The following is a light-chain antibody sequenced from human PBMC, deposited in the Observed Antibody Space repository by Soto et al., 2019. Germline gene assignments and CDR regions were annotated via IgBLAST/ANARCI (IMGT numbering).Light chain of an antibody. Sequence: QSVLTQPASVSGSPGQSITISCTGTSSDVGGYNYVSWYQQHPGKAPQLMIYEVSNRPSGVSNRFSGSKSDNTASLTISGLQAEDEADYYCSSSTSSSTYVFGTGTKVTVL. V-gene: IGLV2-14*01. CDR1: SSDVGGYNY. J-gene: IGLJ1*01. CDR2: EVS. CDR3: SSSTSSSTYV.